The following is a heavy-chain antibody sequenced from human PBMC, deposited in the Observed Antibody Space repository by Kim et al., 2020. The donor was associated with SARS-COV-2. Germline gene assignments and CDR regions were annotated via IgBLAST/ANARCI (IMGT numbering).Heavy chain of an antibody. CDR2: IKQDGSEK. J-gene: IGHJ6*02. D-gene: IGHD2-15*01. V-gene: IGHV3-7*01. CDR3: ARDAYCSGGSCYSYGMDV. Sequence: GGSLRLSCAASGFTFSSYWMSWVRQAPGKGLEWVANIKQDGSEKYYVDSVKGRFTISRDNAKNSLYLQMNSLRAEDTAVYYCARDAYCSGGSCYSYGMDVWGQGTTVTVSS. CDR1: GFTFSSYW.